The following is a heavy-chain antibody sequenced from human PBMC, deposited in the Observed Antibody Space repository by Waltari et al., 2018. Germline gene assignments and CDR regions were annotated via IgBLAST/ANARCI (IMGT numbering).Heavy chain of an antibody. CDR3: ARDRRMVVTDYYYYGMDV. CDR2: IIPIFGTA. Sequence: QVQLVQSGAEVKKPGSSVKVSCKASGGTFSSYAISWVRQAPGQGLEWMGRIIPIFGTANYAQKFQGRVTITADKSTSTAYMELSSLRSEDTAVYYCARDRRMVVTDYYYYGMDVWGQGTTVTVSS. V-gene: IGHV1-69*08. J-gene: IGHJ6*02. D-gene: IGHD2-15*01. CDR1: GGTFSSYA.